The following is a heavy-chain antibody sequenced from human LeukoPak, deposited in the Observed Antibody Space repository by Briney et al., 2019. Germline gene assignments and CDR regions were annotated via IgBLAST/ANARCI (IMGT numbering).Heavy chain of an antibody. J-gene: IGHJ6*03. Sequence: PGGSLRLSCAASGFTFSSHAMSWVRQAPGEGLEWVSSISGSGGTTYYADSVKGRFTISRDNSKNTLYLQLNSLRAEDTAVYYCAKGSGDSTGYYYNYYYYYMDVWGKGTTVTVSS. V-gene: IGHV3-23*01. CDR2: ISGSGGTT. CDR3: AKGSGDSTGYYYNYYYYYMDV. D-gene: IGHD3-22*01. CDR1: GFTFSSHA.